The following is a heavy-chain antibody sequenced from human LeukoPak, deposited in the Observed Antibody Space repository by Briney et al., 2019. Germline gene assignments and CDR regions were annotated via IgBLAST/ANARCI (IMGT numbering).Heavy chain of an antibody. Sequence: RWASVKVSCKASGYTFTGYYMQWVRQAPGQGLEWMGWINPNSGGTNYAQKFQGRVTMTRDTSISTAYMELSRLRSDDTAVYYCARSRTGSGFLFDYWGQGTLVTASS. J-gene: IGHJ4*02. CDR2: INPNSGGT. D-gene: IGHD3-10*01. V-gene: IGHV1-2*02. CDR1: GYTFTGYY. CDR3: ARSRTGSGFLFDY.